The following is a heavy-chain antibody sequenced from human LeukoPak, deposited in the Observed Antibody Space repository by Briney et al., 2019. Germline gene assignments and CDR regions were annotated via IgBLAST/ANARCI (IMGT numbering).Heavy chain of an antibody. D-gene: IGHD2-15*01. CDR2: IYYSGST. CDR3: ARDGEGYCSGGSCYRDYYYGMDV. Sequence: SETLSLTCTVSGGSISSYYWSWLRQPPGKGLEWIGYIYYSGSTNYNPSLKSRVTISVDTSKNQFSLKLSSVTAADTAVYYCARDGEGYCSGGSCYRDYYYGMDVWGQGTTVTVSS. CDR1: GGSISSYY. V-gene: IGHV4-59*01. J-gene: IGHJ6*02.